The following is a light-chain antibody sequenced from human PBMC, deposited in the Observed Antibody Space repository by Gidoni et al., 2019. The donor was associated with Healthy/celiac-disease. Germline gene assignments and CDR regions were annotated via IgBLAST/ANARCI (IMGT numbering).Light chain of an antibody. V-gene: IGLV3-1*01. CDR2: QDS. CDR1: KLGDKY. Sequence: SYELTQPLSVSVSPGQTASITCSGDKLGDKYACWYQQKPGQSPVLVIYQDSKRPSGTPERFSGSNSGNTATLTISGTQAMDEADYYCQAWDSSTAWVFGGGTKLTVL. CDR3: QAWDSSTAWV. J-gene: IGLJ2*01.